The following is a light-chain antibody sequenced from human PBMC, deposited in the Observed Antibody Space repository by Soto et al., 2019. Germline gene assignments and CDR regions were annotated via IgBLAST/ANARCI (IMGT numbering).Light chain of an antibody. CDR3: QQSYGTPIT. CDR2: VAS. V-gene: IGKV1-39*01. J-gene: IGKJ5*01. Sequence: DIQMTQSPSSLSASVGDRVTITCRASQSISRYLNWYQQKQGKAPNXLIYVASSLQSEVPSRFSGSGSGTDLTITITSLQPEDFETYYCQQSYGTPITFGQGTRLEIK. CDR1: QSISRY.